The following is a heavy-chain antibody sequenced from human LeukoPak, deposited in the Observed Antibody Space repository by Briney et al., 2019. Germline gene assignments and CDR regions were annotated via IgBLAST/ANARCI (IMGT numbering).Heavy chain of an antibody. D-gene: IGHD3-10*01. CDR2: IYYSGST. J-gene: IGHJ4*02. Sequence: MTSETLSLTCTVSGGSISSSSYYWGWIRQPPGKGLEWIGYIYYSGSTNYNPSLKSRVTISVDTSKNQFSLKLSSVTAADTAVYYCARQRLQSGVDYWGQGTLVTVSS. V-gene: IGHV4-61*05. CDR3: ARQRLQSGVDY. CDR1: GGSISSSSYY.